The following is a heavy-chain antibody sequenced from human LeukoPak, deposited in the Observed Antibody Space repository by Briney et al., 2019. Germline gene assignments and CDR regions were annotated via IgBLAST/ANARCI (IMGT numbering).Heavy chain of an antibody. CDR2: ISGSGGST. CDR3: AKGGYSGYDWRGDY. D-gene: IGHD5-12*01. Sequence: GGSLRLSCAASGSTFSSYAMSWVRQAPGKGLEWVSAISGSGGSTYYADSVKGRFTISRDNSKNTLYLQMNSLRAEDTAVYYCAKGGYSGYDWRGDYWGQGTLVTVSS. J-gene: IGHJ4*02. V-gene: IGHV3-23*01. CDR1: GSTFSSYA.